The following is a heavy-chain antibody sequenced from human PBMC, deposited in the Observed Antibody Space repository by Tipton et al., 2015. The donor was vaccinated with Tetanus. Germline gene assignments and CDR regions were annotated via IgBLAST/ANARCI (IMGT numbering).Heavy chain of an antibody. V-gene: IGHV3-21*01. CDR1: GFTFSPYG. CDR3: AREESGWGFNY. J-gene: IGHJ4*02. CDR2: IRTTGHST. Sequence: SLRLSCAASGFTFSPYGMYRVRQAPGKGLEWVSSIRTTGHSTFSAASVKGRVTISKDNAHSSLLLQMHSLKAEDTALYYCAREESGWGFNYWGQGTLVTVSS. D-gene: IGHD1-26*01.